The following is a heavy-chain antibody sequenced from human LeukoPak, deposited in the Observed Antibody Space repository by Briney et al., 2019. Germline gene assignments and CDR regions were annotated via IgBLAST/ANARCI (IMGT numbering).Heavy chain of an antibody. CDR2: VYYSGNT. Sequence: SETLSLTCNVSGGSISTSSYYWGWIRQPPGTGPEWIGSVYYSGNTYYSPSLKSRVTISVDTSKNQFSLKLSAVTAAGTAVYYCARRGGSKIDYWGQGTLVTVSS. J-gene: IGHJ4*02. CDR3: ARRGGSKIDY. V-gene: IGHV4-39*01. CDR1: GGSISTSSYY. D-gene: IGHD3-3*01.